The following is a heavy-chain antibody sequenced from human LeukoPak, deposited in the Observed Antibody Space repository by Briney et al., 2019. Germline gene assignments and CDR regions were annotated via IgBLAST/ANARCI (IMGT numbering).Heavy chain of an antibody. CDR3: ARRWIAARPGWFDP. CDR1: GGSFSGYY. J-gene: IGHJ5*02. CDR2: INHSGST. Sequence: SETLSLTCAVYGGSFSGYYWSWIRQPPGKGLEWIGEINHSGSTNYNPSLKSRVTISVDTSKNQFSLKLNSVTAADTAVYYCARRWIAARPGWFDPWGQGTLVTVSS. V-gene: IGHV4-34*01. D-gene: IGHD6-25*01.